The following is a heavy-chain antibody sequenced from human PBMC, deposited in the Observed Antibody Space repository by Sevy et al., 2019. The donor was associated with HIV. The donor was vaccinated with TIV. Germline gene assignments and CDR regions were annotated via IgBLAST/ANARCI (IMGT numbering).Heavy chain of an antibody. J-gene: IGHJ6*02. CDR1: GFTFSDYY. Sequence: GGSLRLSCAASGFTFSDYYMSWIRQAPGKGLEWVSYISSSGSTIDHADSVKGRFTISRDNAKNSLYLQMNILRAEDTAVYYCARDSPYVLPFSEVRRYYYYGMDVWGQGTTVTVSS. D-gene: IGHD3-3*01. V-gene: IGHV3-11*01. CDR2: ISSSGSTI. CDR3: ARDSPYVLPFSEVRRYYYYGMDV.